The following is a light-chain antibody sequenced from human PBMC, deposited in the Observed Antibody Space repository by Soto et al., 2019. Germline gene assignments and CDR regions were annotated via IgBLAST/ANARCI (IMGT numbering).Light chain of an antibody. J-gene: IGLJ2*01. V-gene: IGLV6-57*03. Sequence: NFMLTQPHSMSESPGKTVTISCTRSSGSIASNYVQWYQQRPGSAPTTVIYEDNQRPSGVPDRFSGSIDSSSNSASLTISGLKTEDEADYYCQSYDSSIPVVFGGGTQLTVL. CDR2: EDN. CDR1: SGSIASNY. CDR3: QSYDSSIPVV.